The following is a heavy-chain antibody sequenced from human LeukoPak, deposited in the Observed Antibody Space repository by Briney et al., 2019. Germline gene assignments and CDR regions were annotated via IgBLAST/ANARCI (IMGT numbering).Heavy chain of an antibody. J-gene: IGHJ4*02. CDR2: ISNDGSTK. CDR3: AKGRSSYPMDYIFDF. Sequence: PGRSLRLSCAASGFTFSSYGMHWVRQAPGKGLEWVAVISNDGSTKKYAGSVKGRFTISRDNSKNTLYVQMNSLRADDAAVYYCAKGRSSYPMDYIFDFWGQGTLVTVSS. V-gene: IGHV3-30*18. D-gene: IGHD3-16*02. CDR1: GFTFSSYG.